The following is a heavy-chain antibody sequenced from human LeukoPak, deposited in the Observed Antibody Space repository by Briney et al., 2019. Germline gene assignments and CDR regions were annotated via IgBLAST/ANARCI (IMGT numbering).Heavy chain of an antibody. CDR1: GYTFTSYG. CDR3: ARVYDYVWGSYRSDY. CDR2: ISAYNGNT. Sequence: ASVKVSCKASGYTFTSYGISWVRQAPGQGLEWMGWISAYNGNTNYAQKLQGRVTMTRNTSISTAYMELSSLRSEDTAVYYCARVYDYVWGSYRSDYWGQGTLVTVSS. D-gene: IGHD3-16*02. J-gene: IGHJ4*02. V-gene: IGHV1-18*01.